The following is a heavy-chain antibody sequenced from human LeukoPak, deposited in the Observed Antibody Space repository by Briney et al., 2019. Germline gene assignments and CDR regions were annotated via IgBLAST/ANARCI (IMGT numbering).Heavy chain of an antibody. CDR1: GYTFTVYY. CDR3: ARTRNYVEFYY. CDR2: INPNSGGT. D-gene: IGHD4-17*01. Sequence: ASVKVSCKASGYTFTVYYMHWVRQASGQGLEWMGWINPNSGGTNFAQRFQGRVTMARDTSISTAYMELSRLRSDDTAVYYCARTRNYVEFYYWGQGTLVPVSS. J-gene: IGHJ4*02. V-gene: IGHV1-2*02.